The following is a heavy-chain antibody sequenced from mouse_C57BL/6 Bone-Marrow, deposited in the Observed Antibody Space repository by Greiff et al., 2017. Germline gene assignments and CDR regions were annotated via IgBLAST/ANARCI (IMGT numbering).Heavy chain of an antibody. V-gene: IGHV5-17*01. J-gene: IGHJ4*01. Sequence: EVKLVESGGGLVKPGGSLKLSCAASGFTFSDYGMHWVRQAPEKGLEWVAYISSGSSTIYYADTVKGRFTISRDNAKNNLFLQMTSLRSEDTAMYYCARTLYYGSSLYYAMDYWGQGTSVTVSS. CDR1: GFTFSDYG. D-gene: IGHD1-1*01. CDR2: ISSGSSTI. CDR3: ARTLYYGSSLYYAMDY.